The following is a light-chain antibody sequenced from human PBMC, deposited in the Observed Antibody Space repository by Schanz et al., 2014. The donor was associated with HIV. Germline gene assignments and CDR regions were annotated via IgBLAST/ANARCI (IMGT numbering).Light chain of an antibody. J-gene: IGKJ1*01. V-gene: IGKV3-15*01. CDR2: DSS. Sequence: EIVMTQSPATLSVSPGQRATLSCRASGSVAGKLAWYQQKPGQAPRLLIYDSSTRATGVPARFSGSGSGTEFTLTISSLQSEDFALYYCQQYDTWPPWTFGQGTKVEIK. CDR3: QQYDTWPPWT. CDR1: GSVAGK.